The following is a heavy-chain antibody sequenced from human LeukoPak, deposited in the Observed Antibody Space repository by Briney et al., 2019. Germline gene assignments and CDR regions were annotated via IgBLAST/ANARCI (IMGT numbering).Heavy chain of an antibody. V-gene: IGHV3-23*01. J-gene: IGHJ4*02. CDR3: AKDIPYCSGGSCYADYFDY. CDR1: GFTFSSYA. D-gene: IGHD2-15*01. Sequence: GGSLRLSCAASGFTFSSYAMSWVRQAPGKGLEWVSAISGSGGSTYYADSVKGRFTISRDNSKNTLYLQMNSLRAEDTAVYYCAKDIPYCSGGSCYADYFDYWGQGTLVTVSS. CDR2: ISGSGGST.